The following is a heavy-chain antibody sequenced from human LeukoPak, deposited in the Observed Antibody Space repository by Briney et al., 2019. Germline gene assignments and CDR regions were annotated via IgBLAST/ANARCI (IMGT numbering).Heavy chain of an antibody. Sequence: PSETLSLTCAVDGGSFSGYYWSWIRQPPGKGLEWIGEINHSGSTNYNPSLKSRVTISVDTSKNQFSLKLSSVTAADTAVYYCASGRGDGDPKPFDYWGQGTLVTVSS. D-gene: IGHD2-21*02. J-gene: IGHJ4*02. CDR3: ASGRGDGDPKPFDY. CDR1: GGSFSGYY. V-gene: IGHV4-34*01. CDR2: INHSGST.